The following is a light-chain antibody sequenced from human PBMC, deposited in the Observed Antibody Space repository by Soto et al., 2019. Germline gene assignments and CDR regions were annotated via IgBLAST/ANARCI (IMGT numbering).Light chain of an antibody. V-gene: IGKV1-5*01. J-gene: IGKJ1*01. CDR3: QKYTRYSRT. CDR1: QSISSW. CDR2: DAS. Sequence: DIQITQSPSTLSASVGDRVTITCRASQSISSWLAWYQQKPGKAPKLLIYDASSLESGVPSRFSGSGSGTEFTLTISSLQPDDFATYYCQKYTRYSRTSGPGTKV.